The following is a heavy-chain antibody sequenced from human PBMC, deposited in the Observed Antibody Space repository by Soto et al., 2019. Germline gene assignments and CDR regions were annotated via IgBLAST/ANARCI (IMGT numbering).Heavy chain of an antibody. CDR1: GASISSVGYY. D-gene: IGHD2-21*02. CDR3: ARVCGGDCHDGMDV. Sequence: QVQLPESGPGLVKPSKTMSLTCTVSGASISSVGYYWSWIRKHPGRGLEWIGYIYYSGSTYYNPSLKSRVTISVDTSKNQFSLKLSSVTAADTAVYYCARVCGGDCHDGMDVWGQGTTVTVSS. J-gene: IGHJ6*02. V-gene: IGHV4-31*03. CDR2: IYYSGST.